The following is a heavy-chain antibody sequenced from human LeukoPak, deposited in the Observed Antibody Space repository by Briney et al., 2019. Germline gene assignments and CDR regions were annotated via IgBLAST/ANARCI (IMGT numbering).Heavy chain of an antibody. J-gene: IGHJ4*02. CDR2: ITGSGDST. CDR3: AKENPVGGTNYFDY. V-gene: IGHV3-23*01. Sequence: GGSLRLSCAASGFTFSSSAMSWVRQVPGKGLEWVSAITGSGDSTYYADSVKGRFTISRDNSKNTLSLQMNSLRAEDTAVYYCAKENPVGGTNYFDYWGQGTLVTVSS. CDR1: GFTFSSSA. D-gene: IGHD1-26*01.